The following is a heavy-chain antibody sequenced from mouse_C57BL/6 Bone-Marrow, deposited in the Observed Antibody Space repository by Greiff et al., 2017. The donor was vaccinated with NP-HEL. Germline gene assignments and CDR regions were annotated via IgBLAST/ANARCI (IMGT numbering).Heavy chain of an antibody. D-gene: IGHD2-10*01. CDR1: GYTFTSYW. CDR2: IDPNSGGT. V-gene: IGHV1-72*01. CDR3: AGGAYDDNYWYFDV. J-gene: IGHJ1*03. Sequence: QVQLQQPGAELVKPGASVKLSCKASGYTFTSYWMHWVKQRPGRGLEWIGRIDPNSGGTKYNEKFKSKATLTVEKSSSTAYLQLSSLTSEDSAVFYDAGGAYDDNYWYFDVWGTGTTVTVAS.